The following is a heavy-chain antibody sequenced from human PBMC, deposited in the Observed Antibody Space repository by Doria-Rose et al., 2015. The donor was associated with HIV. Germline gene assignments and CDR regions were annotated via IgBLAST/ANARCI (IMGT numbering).Heavy chain of an antibody. CDR1: GVSLSSPGMG. CDR2: LFSDDER. CDR3: ARIKSSRWYHKYYFDF. V-gene: IGHV2-26*01. Sequence: QVTLKESGPVLVKPTETLTLTCTVSGVSLSSPGMGVSWIRQPPGQALEWLANLFSDDERSYQTSLKSRLTISRGTSKSQVVLTMTDMDPVDTATYYCARIKSSRWYHKYYFDFWGQGTLVIVSA. J-gene: IGHJ4*02. D-gene: IGHD6-13*01.